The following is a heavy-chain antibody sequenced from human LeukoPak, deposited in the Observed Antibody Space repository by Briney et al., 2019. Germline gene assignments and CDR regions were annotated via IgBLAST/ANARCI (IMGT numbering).Heavy chain of an antibody. CDR3: ASGYGDFSFDY. D-gene: IGHD3-10*01. Sequence: GASVTVSCKASGCTFTGYYMHWVRQAPGQGVEWMGWINPNSGGTNYAQKFQGRVTMTRDTSISTAYMELSRLRSDDTAVYYFASGYGDFSFDYWGQGTLVTVSS. V-gene: IGHV1-2*02. J-gene: IGHJ4*02. CDR2: INPNSGGT. CDR1: GCTFTGYY.